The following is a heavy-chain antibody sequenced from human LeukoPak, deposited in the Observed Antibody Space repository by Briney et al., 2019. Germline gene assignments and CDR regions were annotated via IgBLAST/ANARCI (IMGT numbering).Heavy chain of an antibody. D-gene: IGHD3-10*01. J-gene: IGHJ4*02. CDR3: ARPKLWFGEYYFDY. CDR2: IYYSGNT. Sequence: SETLSLTCTVSGGSISTSGYYWGWIRQPPGKRLEWIGSIYYSGNTYYNPSLKSRVTISIDTSKNQFSLKLSSVTAADTAVYYCARPKLWFGEYYFDYWGQGTLVTVSS. CDR1: GGSISTSGYY. V-gene: IGHV4-39*07.